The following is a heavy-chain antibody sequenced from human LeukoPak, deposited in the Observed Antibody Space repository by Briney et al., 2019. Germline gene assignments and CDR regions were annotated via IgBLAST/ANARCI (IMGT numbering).Heavy chain of an antibody. Sequence: ASVKVSCKASGYTFTGYYIHWVRQAPGQGLEWVGCIKPNSGGAYYAQNFQDRVTMTRDTSIGTAYMELSRLRSDDTAVYYCARGSRIAVAGLFDYWGQGTLVTVSS. CDR1: GYTFTGYY. CDR3: ARGSRIAVAGLFDY. J-gene: IGHJ4*02. D-gene: IGHD6-19*01. CDR2: IKPNSGGA. V-gene: IGHV1-2*02.